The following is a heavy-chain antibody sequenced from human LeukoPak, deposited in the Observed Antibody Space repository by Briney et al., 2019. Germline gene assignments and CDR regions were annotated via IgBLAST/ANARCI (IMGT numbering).Heavy chain of an antibody. V-gene: IGHV3-23*01. D-gene: IGHD4-17*01. CDR2: ISGSGGST. Sequence: GSLRLSCTASGFTFSSYAMSWVRQAPGKGLEWVSAISGSGGSTYYADSVKGRFTISRDNSKNTLYLQMNSLRAEDTAVYYCANQLGVTTHFDYWGQGTLVTVSS. J-gene: IGHJ4*02. CDR3: ANQLGVTTHFDY. CDR1: GFTFSSYA.